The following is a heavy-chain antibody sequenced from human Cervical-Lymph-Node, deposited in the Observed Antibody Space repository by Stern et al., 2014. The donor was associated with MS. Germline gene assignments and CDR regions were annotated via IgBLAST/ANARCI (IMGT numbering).Heavy chain of an antibody. D-gene: IGHD4-11*01. CDR2: INGGPGTT. V-gene: IGHV1-3*01. CDR1: GYNFIDHA. Sequence: QVQLVQSGAEVKKPGASMTISCKTSGYNFIDHAIHWVRQAPGQRLEWMGWINGGPGTTKYSQKFQGRVSFTRDKDASAAYMDLSSLSPDDTAVYYCARQPDYSDFLDFWGQGTLVTVSS. J-gene: IGHJ4*02. CDR3: ARQPDYSDFLDF.